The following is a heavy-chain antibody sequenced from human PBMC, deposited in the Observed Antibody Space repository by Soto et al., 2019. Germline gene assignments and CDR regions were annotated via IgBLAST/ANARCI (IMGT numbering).Heavy chain of an antibody. J-gene: IGHJ4*02. Sequence: SETLSLTCIVSGGSISSSSYSWAWIRQPPGKGLEWIGTMYYGVNTYYNPSLESRVTISVDTSKNQFSLELSSVTAADTAVYYCARSREMDYYDNSVYYGHWGQGTRVTVSS. V-gene: IGHV4-39*07. CDR3: ARSREMDYYDNSVYYGH. CDR1: GGSISSSSYS. D-gene: IGHD3-22*01. CDR2: MYYGVNT.